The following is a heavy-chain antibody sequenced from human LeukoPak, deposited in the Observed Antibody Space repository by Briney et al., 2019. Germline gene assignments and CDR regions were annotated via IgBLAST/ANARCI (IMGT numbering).Heavy chain of an antibody. Sequence: ASVKVSCKASGYTFTDYTMHWLRQAPGQRLDWMGWINGGSGNTKYSPEFQGRVTITRDTSTSTAYMELSSLRSEDTAVYYCANPRYDSSGYYYVDWGQGTLVTVSS. J-gene: IGHJ4*02. D-gene: IGHD3-22*01. V-gene: IGHV1-3*01. CDR1: GYTFTDYT. CDR3: ANPRYDSSGYYYVD. CDR2: INGGSGNT.